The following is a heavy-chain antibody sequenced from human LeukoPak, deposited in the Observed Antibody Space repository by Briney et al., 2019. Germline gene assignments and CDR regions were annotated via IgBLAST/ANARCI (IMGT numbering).Heavy chain of an antibody. J-gene: IGHJ6*02. D-gene: IGHD3-10*01. CDR1: GGSISSYY. V-gene: IGHV4-4*07. CDR2: IYTSGST. CDR3: ARDNLMVRGVQSDYYYYYGMDV. Sequence: SETLSLTCTVSGGSISSYYWSWIRQPAGKGLEWIGRIYTSGSTNYNPSLKSRVTMSVDTSKNQFSLKLRSVTAADTAVYYCARDNLMVRGVQSDYYYYYGMDVWGQGTTVTVSS.